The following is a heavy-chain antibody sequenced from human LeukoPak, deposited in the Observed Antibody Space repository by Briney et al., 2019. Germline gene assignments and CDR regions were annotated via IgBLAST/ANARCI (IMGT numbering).Heavy chain of an antibody. CDR2: IYPSDSDT. D-gene: IGHD6-13*01. CDR1: GYSFTTYW. CDR3: ARQPSAGSKIDF. J-gene: IGHJ4*02. Sequence: GESLKISCEASGYSFTTYWIAWVRQMPGKGLEWMGIIYPSDSDTRYSPSFRGQVTISADKSISIVYLQWSSLRASDTAMYYCARQPSAGSKIDFWGQGTLVTVSS. V-gene: IGHV5-51*01.